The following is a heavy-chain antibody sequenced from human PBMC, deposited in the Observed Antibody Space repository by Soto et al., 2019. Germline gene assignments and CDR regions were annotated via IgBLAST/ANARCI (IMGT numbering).Heavy chain of an antibody. Sequence: QVQLVESGGGVVQPGRSLRLSCAASGFIFSNYGMHWVRQAPGKGLGWVAVIWYDGSHESYADSVKGRFTISRDNSKNTLFLQMNSLRAEDTAVYYCARDRSSYDSRAYQGVDWYIDLCGRGTLVTVSS. V-gene: IGHV3-33*01. D-gene: IGHD3-22*01. CDR1: GFIFSNYG. J-gene: IGHJ2*01. CDR2: IWYDGSHE. CDR3: ARDRSSYDSRAYQGVDWYIDL.